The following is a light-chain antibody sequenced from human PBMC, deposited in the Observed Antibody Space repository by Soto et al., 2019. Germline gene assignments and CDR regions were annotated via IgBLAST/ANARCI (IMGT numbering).Light chain of an antibody. Sequence: QSALTQPASVSGSPGQSITISCTGTGSDVGGYNYVSCYQQHPGKAPKLLIYDVTNRPSGVSNRFSGSKSGNTASLTISGLQAEDEADYYCTSYTRSRTYVFGTGTKLTVL. V-gene: IGLV2-14*03. CDR1: GSDVGGYNY. J-gene: IGLJ1*01. CDR3: TSYTRSRTYV. CDR2: DVT.